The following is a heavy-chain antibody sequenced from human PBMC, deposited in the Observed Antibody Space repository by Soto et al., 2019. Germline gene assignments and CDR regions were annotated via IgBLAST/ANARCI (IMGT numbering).Heavy chain of an antibody. J-gene: IGHJ6*02. CDR3: ARVKARYYYGMDV. Sequence: SETLSLTCTVSGGSISSYYWSWIRQPPGKGLEWIGYIYYSGSTNYNPSLKSRVTISVDTSKNQFSLKLSSVTAADTAVYYCARVKARYYYGMDVWGQGTTVTV. CDR1: GGSISSYY. V-gene: IGHV4-59*01. CDR2: IYYSGST.